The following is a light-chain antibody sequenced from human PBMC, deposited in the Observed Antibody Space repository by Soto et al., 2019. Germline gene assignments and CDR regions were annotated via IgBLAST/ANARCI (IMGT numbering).Light chain of an antibody. CDR1: QSISSY. J-gene: IGKJ2*01. V-gene: IGKV1-39*01. CDR3: QQSYKTPRT. CDR2: AAS. Sequence: DIQMTQSPSSLSASVGGRVTITCLASQSISSYLNWYQQKPGKAPKLLIYAASNLQSGVPSRFSGSGSGTDFTLTISSLQAEDVATYYCQQSYKTPRTFGQGTKVDIK.